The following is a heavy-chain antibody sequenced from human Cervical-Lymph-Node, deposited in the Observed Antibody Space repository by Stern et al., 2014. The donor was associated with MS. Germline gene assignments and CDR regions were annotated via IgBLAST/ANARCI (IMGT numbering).Heavy chain of an antibody. Sequence: QVQLQESGPGLVKPSETLSLTCTVSGGSVSSGSYYWSWIRQPPGKGLEWIGYIYYSGSTNYNPSLKSRVTISVDTSKNQFSLKLSSVTAADTAVYYCARVPIQLHDPRENYYYGMDVWGQGTTVTVSS. CDR3: ARVPIQLHDPRENYYYGMDV. CDR1: GGSVSSGSYY. V-gene: IGHV4-61*01. J-gene: IGHJ6*02. D-gene: IGHD2-2*01. CDR2: IYYSGST.